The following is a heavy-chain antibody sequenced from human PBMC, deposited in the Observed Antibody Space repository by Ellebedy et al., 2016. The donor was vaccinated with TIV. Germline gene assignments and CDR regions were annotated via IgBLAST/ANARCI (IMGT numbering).Heavy chain of an antibody. CDR3: ARTFSPHCSSGVCYMAYYFDY. D-gene: IGHD2-8*01. CDR1: GGSISSNNSS. J-gene: IGHJ4*02. Sequence: MPSETLSLTCTVSGGSISSNNSSWGWIRQPPGKGLEWIGNISYSGSTYHRPSLKSRVTISVATSKNQFSLKLSSVTAAYTAVYYCARTFSPHCSSGVCYMAYYFDYWGQGTLVTVSS. V-gene: IGHV4-39*01. CDR2: ISYSGST.